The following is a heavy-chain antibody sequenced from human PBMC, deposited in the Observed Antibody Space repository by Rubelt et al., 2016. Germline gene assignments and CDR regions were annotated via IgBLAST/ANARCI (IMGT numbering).Heavy chain of an antibody. D-gene: IGHD3-22*01. J-gene: IGHJ4*02. CDR1: GFSLSTSGVG. CDR2: IYWDDDK. CDR3: AGLYYYDSSGYYAQFDY. Sequence: QITLKESGPTLVKPTQTLTLTCTFSGFSLSTSGVGVGWIRQPPGKALEWLALIYWDDDKRYSPSLKSRLTITKETSKNQVVLTMTNMDPVDTATYYGAGLYYYDSSGYYAQFDYWGQGTLVTVSS. V-gene: IGHV2-5*02.